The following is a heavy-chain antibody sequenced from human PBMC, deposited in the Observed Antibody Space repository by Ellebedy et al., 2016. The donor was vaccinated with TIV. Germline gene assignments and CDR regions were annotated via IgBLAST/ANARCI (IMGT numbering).Heavy chain of an antibody. CDR2: ISYDGSNK. Sequence: GESLKISXAASGFTFSSYGMHWVRQAPGKGLEWVAVISYDGSNKYYADSVKGRFTISRDNSKNTLYLQMNSLRAEDTAVYYCAKNGEQQLLGDYGMDVWGQGTTVTVSS. D-gene: IGHD6-13*01. V-gene: IGHV3-30*18. J-gene: IGHJ6*02. CDR3: AKNGEQQLLGDYGMDV. CDR1: GFTFSSYG.